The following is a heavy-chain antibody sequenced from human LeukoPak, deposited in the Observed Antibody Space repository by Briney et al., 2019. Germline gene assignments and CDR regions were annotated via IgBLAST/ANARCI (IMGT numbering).Heavy chain of an antibody. CDR1: GGSFSGYY. Sequence: SETLSLTCAVYGGSFSGYYWSWIRQPPGKGLEWIGEINHSGSTNYNPSLKSRVTISVDTSKNQFSLKLSSVTAADTAVYYCAGYSSTTRSGMDVWGQGTTVTVSS. D-gene: IGHD6-19*01. CDR3: AGYSSTTRSGMDV. J-gene: IGHJ6*02. V-gene: IGHV4-34*01. CDR2: INHSGST.